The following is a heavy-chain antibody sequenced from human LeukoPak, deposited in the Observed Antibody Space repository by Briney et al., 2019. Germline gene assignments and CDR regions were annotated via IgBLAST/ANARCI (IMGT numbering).Heavy chain of an antibody. V-gene: IGHV3-23*01. CDR3: AKSPRAIVVVTN. Sequence: PGGSLRLSCAASGFTFSSYAMRWVRQAPGKGLEWVSAISGSGGSTYYADSVKGRFTISRDNSKNTLYLQMNSLRAEDTAVYYCAKSPRAIVVVTNWGQGTLVTVSS. CDR2: ISGSGGST. J-gene: IGHJ4*02. CDR1: GFTFSSYA. D-gene: IGHD3-22*01.